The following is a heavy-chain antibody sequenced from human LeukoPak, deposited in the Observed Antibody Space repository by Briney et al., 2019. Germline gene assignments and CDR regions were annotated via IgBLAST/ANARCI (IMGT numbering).Heavy chain of an antibody. CDR1: GFTFSSYG. CDR3: ARDSVRDGYNPRDFDY. Sequence: PGGSLRLSCAASGFTFSSYGMNWVRQAPGKGLEWVSYISSSGSTIYYADSVKGRFTISRDNAKNSLYLQMNSLRAEDTAVYYCARDSVRDGYNPRDFDYWGQGTLVTVSS. D-gene: IGHD5-24*01. CDR2: ISSSGSTI. J-gene: IGHJ4*02. V-gene: IGHV3-48*03.